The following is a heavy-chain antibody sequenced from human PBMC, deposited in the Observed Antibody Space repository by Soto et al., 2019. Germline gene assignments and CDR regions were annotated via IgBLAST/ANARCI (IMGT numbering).Heavy chain of an antibody. D-gene: IGHD3-22*01. V-gene: IGHV5-51*01. CDR2: IYPGDSDT. CDR3: ARELKYYYDSSGYPYYCYYYGMDG. Sequence: GESLKISCKGSEYSCPSYVIALMRQMPGRGLEWMGIIYPGDSDTRYSPSFQGQVTISADKSISTAYLQWSSLKASDTSMYYCARELKYYYDSSGYPYYCYYYGMDGWGKGSTVTVS. J-gene: IGHJ6*04. CDR1: EYSCPSYV.